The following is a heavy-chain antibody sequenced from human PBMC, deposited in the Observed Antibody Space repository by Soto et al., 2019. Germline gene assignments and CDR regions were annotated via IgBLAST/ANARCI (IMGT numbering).Heavy chain of an antibody. V-gene: IGHV3-23*01. J-gene: IGHJ6*02. CDR3: AKEMEWELLSLYYYYGMDV. Sequence: PGGSLRLSCAASGFTFSSYAMSWVRQAPGKGLEWVSAISGSGGSTYYADSVKGRFTISRDNSKNTLYLQMNSLRAEDTAVYYCAKEMEWELLSLYYYYGMDVWGQGTTVTVSS. D-gene: IGHD1-26*01. CDR1: GFTFSSYA. CDR2: ISGSGGST.